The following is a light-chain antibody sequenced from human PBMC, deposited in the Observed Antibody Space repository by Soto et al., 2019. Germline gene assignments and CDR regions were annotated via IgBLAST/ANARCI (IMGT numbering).Light chain of an antibody. J-gene: IGLJ1*01. Sequence: QSVLTQPPSASGTPGQRVTISCSGSSSNIGSNYVYWYQQLPGTAPKLLIYKNNQRPSGVPDRFSGSKSGTSASLAISGVRSGDEADSYCAAAHYSLSGYVFGTESKVT. CDR2: KNN. CDR3: AAAHYSLSGYV. CDR1: SSNIGSNY. V-gene: IGLV1-47*01.